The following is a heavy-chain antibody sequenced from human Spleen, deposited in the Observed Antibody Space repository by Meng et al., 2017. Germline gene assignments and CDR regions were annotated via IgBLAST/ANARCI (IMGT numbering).Heavy chain of an antibody. V-gene: IGHV1-18*01. J-gene: IGHJ4*02. CDR2: INTYNGKT. CDR3: ATRGNPYLNC. Sequence: QGQLVQAGSEVQKPGGSVKVACEASGYTLSSEGFSWVRQAPGQGLEWLGWINTYNGKTDYAQKFQGRITMTTDTFTSTAYMELRSLRSDDTAVYYCATRGNPYLNCWGQGTLVTVSS. CDR1: GYTLSSEG.